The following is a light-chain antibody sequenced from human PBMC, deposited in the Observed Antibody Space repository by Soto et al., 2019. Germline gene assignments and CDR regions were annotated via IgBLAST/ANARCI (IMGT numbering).Light chain of an antibody. J-gene: IGKJ5*01. Sequence: EIVLTQSPGTLSLSPGERATLSCRASQSVISTYLAWYQHKPGQAPRLLIYGASSRATGIPDRFSGSGSGTDFTLTISRLEPEDFALYYCQQYGSSRITFGQGTRLEIK. CDR1: QSVISTY. V-gene: IGKV3-20*01. CDR3: QQYGSSRIT. CDR2: GAS.